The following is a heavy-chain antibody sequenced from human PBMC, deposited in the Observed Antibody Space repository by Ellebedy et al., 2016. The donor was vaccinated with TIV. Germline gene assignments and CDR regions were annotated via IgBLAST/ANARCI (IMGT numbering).Heavy chain of an antibody. V-gene: IGHV3-23*01. J-gene: IGHJ4*02. Sequence: GESLKISCAASGFTFSSSAMSWVRQAPGKGLEWVSGFGVSGDTTYYTDSVKDRFTVSRDNSRNTLYLQMNSLRAKDTAIYYCAKGRSGTYIHHAFDYWGQGTLVTVSS. CDR1: GFTFSSSA. D-gene: IGHD1-14*01. CDR3: AKGRSGTYIHHAFDY. CDR2: FGVSGDTT.